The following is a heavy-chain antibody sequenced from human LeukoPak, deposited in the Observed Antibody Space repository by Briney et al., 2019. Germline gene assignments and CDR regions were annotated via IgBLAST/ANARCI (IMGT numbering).Heavy chain of an antibody. CDR3: ARDGTPWTFDP. Sequence: GGSLRLSCAASGFTFSSYSMNWVRQAPGKGLEWVSSISSSSSYIYYADSVKGRFTISRDNAKNSLYLQMNSLRAEDTAVYYCARDGTPWTFDPWGQGTLVTVSS. D-gene: IGHD1/OR15-1a*01. V-gene: IGHV3-21*01. J-gene: IGHJ5*02. CDR2: ISSSSSYI. CDR1: GFTFSSYS.